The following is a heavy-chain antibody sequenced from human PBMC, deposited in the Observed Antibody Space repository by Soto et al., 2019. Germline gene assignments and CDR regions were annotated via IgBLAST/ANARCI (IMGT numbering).Heavy chain of an antibody. CDR1: GGSISSSSYY. D-gene: IGHD6-19*01. CDR2: IYYSGST. V-gene: IGHV4-39*01. CDR3: ARPRWGRAVAGTYYFDY. J-gene: IGHJ4*02. Sequence: QLQLQESGPGLVKPSETLSLTCTVSGGSISSSSYYWGWIRQPPGKGLEWIGSIYYSGSTYYNPSLKSRVTISVDTSKNQFSLKLSSVTAADTAVYYCARPRWGRAVAGTYYFDYWGQGTLVTVSS.